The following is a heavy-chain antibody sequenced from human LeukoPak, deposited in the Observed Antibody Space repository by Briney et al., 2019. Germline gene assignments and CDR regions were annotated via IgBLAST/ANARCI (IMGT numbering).Heavy chain of an antibody. J-gene: IGHJ4*02. Sequence: PGGSLRLTCAASVLTFSSYSMDWVRQAPVQGLEWVSSISSSSSYIYYADSVKGRFTISRDNAKNSLYLQMNSLRAEDTAVYYCARDLSPTPFDYWGQGTLVTVSS. V-gene: IGHV3-21*01. CDR1: VLTFSSYS. D-gene: IGHD2-15*01. CDR3: ARDLSPTPFDY. CDR2: ISSSSSYI.